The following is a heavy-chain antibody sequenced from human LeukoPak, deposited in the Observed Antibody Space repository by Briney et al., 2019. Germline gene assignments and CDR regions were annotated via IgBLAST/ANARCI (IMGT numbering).Heavy chain of an antibody. D-gene: IGHD3-10*01. CDR1: GGSISSSSYY. J-gene: IGHJ4*02. Sequence: SETLSLTCTVSGGSISSSSYYWGWIRQPPGKGLECIGCIYYSGSTYYNPSLKSRVTISVDTSKNQFSLKLSSVTAAETAVYYCGRHGRGGYGGGLWDYWGQGTLVTVSS. CDR2: IYYSGST. CDR3: GRHGRGGYGGGLWDY. V-gene: IGHV4-39*01.